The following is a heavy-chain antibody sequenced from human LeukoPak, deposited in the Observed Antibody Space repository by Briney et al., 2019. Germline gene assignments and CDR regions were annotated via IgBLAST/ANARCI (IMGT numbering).Heavy chain of an antibody. CDR1: GLTVSSDY. CDR3: ARAPWNDGHEGDY. CDR2: IYSGSNT. V-gene: IGHV3-66*02. J-gene: IGHJ4*02. D-gene: IGHD1-1*01. Sequence: PGGSLRLSCAVSGLTVSSDYMSWVRQAPGKGPEWVSVIYSGSNTYHVDSVKGRFTISRDNSKNTLYLQMSSLRVEDTAVYYCARAPWNDGHEGDYWGQGTLVTVSS.